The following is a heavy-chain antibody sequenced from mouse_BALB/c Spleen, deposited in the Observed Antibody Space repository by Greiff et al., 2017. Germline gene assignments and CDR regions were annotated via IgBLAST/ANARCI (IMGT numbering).Heavy chain of an antibody. D-gene: IGHD2-2*01. CDR1: GFTFSDYY. V-gene: IGHV5-4*02. J-gene: IGHJ3*01. CDR3: AREGYGYDGFAY. CDR2: ISDGGSYT. Sequence: EVKLVESGGGLVKPGGSLKLSCAASGFTFSDYYMYWVRQTPEKRLEWVATISDGGSYTYYPDSVKGRFTISRDNAKNNLYLQMSSLKSEDTAMYYCAREGYGYDGFAYWGQGTLVTVSA.